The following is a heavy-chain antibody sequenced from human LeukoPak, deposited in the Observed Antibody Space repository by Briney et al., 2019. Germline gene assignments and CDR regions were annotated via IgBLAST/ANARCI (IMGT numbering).Heavy chain of an antibody. D-gene: IGHD7-27*01. CDR1: GFTFSSYS. V-gene: IGHV3-21*01. J-gene: IGHJ4*02. Sequence: GGSLRLSCAASGFTFSSYSMKWVRQAPGKGLEWVSSITGSSSYIYYADSVKGRFTISRDNAKNSPYLQMNSLRAEDTAVYYCARVPGDYWGQGTLVTVSS. CDR3: ARVPGDY. CDR2: ITGSSSYI.